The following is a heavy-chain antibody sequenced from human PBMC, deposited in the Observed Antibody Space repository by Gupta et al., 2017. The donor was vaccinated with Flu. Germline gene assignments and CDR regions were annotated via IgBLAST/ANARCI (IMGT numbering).Heavy chain of an antibody. V-gene: IGHV4-39*01. CDR3: ARQVRRDAYNFPPSDFDY. CDR2: IYYSGST. Sequence: QLQLQESGPGLVKPSETLSLTCTVSGGSVSSSNYYWGWIRQPPGKGLEWIGSIYYSGSTYYNPSLKSRVTISVDTSKNQFSLKLSSVTAADTAVYYCARQVRRDAYNFPPSDFDYWGQGTLVTVSS. D-gene: IGHD5-24*01. CDR1: GGSVSSSNYY. J-gene: IGHJ4*02.